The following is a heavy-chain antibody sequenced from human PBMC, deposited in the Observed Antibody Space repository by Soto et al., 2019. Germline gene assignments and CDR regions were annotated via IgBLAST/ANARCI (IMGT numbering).Heavy chain of an antibody. CDR2: IKQDGSEK. D-gene: IGHD3-22*01. J-gene: IGHJ4*02. CDR1: GFTFSSYW. CDR3: ARDHNYDSSGYCDY. Sequence: GGSLRLSCAASGFTFSSYWMSWVRQAPGKGLEWVANIKQDGSEKYYVDSVKGRFTISRDNAKNSLYLQMNSLRAEDTAVYYCARDHNYDSSGYCDYWGQGTQVTVSS. V-gene: IGHV3-7*01.